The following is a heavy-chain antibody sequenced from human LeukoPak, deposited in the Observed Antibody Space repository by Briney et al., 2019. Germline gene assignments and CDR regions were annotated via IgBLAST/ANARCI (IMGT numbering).Heavy chain of an antibody. V-gene: IGHV3-21*01. CDR1: GFTFSSYS. CDR2: ISSCSSYV. Sequence: GGSLRLSCAASGFTFSSYSMNWVRQAPGQGLEWVSSISSCSSYVYYADSVKGRFTISRDNAKNSLYLQMNSLRAEDTAVYYCARDLGETPYYDFWSGYYRSFDYWGQGTLVTVSS. CDR3: ARDLGETPYYDFWSGYYRSFDY. D-gene: IGHD3-3*01. J-gene: IGHJ4*02.